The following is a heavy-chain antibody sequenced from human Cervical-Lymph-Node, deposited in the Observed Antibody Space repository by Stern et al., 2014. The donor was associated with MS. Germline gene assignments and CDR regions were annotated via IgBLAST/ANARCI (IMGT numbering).Heavy chain of an antibody. D-gene: IGHD5-24*01. CDR2: IWYEGSNK. CDR3: ARDRARWLQLWFDP. J-gene: IGHJ5*02. Sequence: MQLVESGGGVVQPGRSLRLSCAASGFTFSSYGMHWVRQAPGKGLEGGAVIWYEGSNKYYADSVKGRFTISRDNSKNTLYLQMNSLKAEDTAVYYCARDRARWLQLWFDPWGQGTLVTVSS. CDR1: GFTFSSYG. V-gene: IGHV3-33*01.